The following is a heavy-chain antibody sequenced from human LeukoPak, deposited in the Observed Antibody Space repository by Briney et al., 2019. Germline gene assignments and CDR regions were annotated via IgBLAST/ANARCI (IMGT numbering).Heavy chain of an antibody. CDR1: GVIFSSYT. Sequence: PGGSLRLSCAASGVIFSSYTMHRGREAPGEGLECVAVISYDGSNRYYADSVPGRFTLSRDNFDNTLYLHMNSLRTEDTAVSYCASVGSGRYYTPFDSWGQGILVTVSS. D-gene: IGHD1-26*01. CDR2: ISYDGSNR. J-gene: IGHJ4*02. V-gene: IGHV3-30-3*01. CDR3: ASVGSGRYYTPFDS.